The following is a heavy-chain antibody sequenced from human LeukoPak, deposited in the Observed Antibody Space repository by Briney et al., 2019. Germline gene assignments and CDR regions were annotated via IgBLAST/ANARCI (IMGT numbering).Heavy chain of an antibody. CDR1: GYNFTSYW. D-gene: IGHD3-10*01. Sequence: GESLKISCKGSGYNFTSYWIGWVRQVPGKGLEWMGIIYPGDSDTRYSPSFQGQVTISADKSINTAYLQWSTLKASDTAMYYCARLGSGSYLWGDYWGQGTLVTVSS. CDR2: IYPGDSDT. J-gene: IGHJ4*02. V-gene: IGHV5-51*01. CDR3: ARLGSGSYLWGDY.